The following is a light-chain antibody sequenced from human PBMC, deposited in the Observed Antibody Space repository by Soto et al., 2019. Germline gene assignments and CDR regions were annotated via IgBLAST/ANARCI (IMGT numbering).Light chain of an antibody. J-gene: IGKJ4*01. CDR1: QYIRHD. CDR3: LQDYNYPLT. Sequence: AIQMTQSPPSLSASVGDRVIITCRASQYIRHDLAWYQQKPGKAPKLLIYVASSLQSAVPSRFSGSGSGTDFTLTITSLQPEDFATYYCLQDYNYPLTFGGGTKVEIK. CDR2: VAS. V-gene: IGKV1-6*01.